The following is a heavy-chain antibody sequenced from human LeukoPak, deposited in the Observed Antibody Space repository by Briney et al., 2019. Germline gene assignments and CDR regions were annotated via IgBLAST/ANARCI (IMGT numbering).Heavy chain of an antibody. V-gene: IGHV3-30*18. J-gene: IGHJ5*02. CDR1: GFTFSSYG. CDR2: ISYDGSNK. D-gene: IGHD1-1*01. Sequence: GRSLRLSCAAAGFTFSSYGMHWVRQAPGKGLEWVAVISYDGSNKYYADSLKGRFTISRDNSKNTLYLQMNSLRAEDTAVYYCAKDLGVGLERRFDRWGQGTLVTVSS. CDR3: AKDLGVGLERRFDR.